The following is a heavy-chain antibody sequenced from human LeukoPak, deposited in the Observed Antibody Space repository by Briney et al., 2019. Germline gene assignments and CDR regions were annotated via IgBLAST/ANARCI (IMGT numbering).Heavy chain of an antibody. J-gene: IGHJ4*02. CDR2: ISSSSSTI. V-gene: IGHV3-48*04. Sequence: GRSLRLSCTASGFTFGDYAMSWFRQAPGKGLEWVSYISSSSSTIYYADSVKGRFTISRDNAKNSLYLQMNSLRAEDTAVYYCARAYDYGDYHDYWGQGTLVTVSS. CDR3: ARAYDYGDYHDY. D-gene: IGHD4-17*01. CDR1: GFTFGDYA.